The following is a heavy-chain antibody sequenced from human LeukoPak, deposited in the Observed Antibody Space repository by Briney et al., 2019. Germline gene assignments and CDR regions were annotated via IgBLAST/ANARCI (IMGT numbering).Heavy chain of an antibody. J-gene: IGHJ4*02. V-gene: IGHV3-43*02. Sequence: GGSLSLSCAASGFSFDNYSMRWVRQPPGKGLEWVSFISGDGGSTYYADSVKGRFYIPRHNSKNSLYLDMNSLRTEDTALYDCAEDIADYSGGSGYTRGVDYWGQGTLVTVSS. CDR1: GFSFDNYS. CDR2: ISGDGGST. D-gene: IGHD2-15*01. CDR3: AEDIADYSGGSGYTRGVDY.